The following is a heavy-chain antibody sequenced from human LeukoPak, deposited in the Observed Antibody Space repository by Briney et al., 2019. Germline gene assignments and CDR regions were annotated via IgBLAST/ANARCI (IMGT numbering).Heavy chain of an antibody. CDR1: VGSISSYY. Sequence: SETLSLTRTVSVGSISSYYWSWVREPARTGLEWIRYIDFSGSTNDNPSINSRIIMSLATSTNQFSLKLSSVTAADTAMYYCAREGRQDYVYFDHWGQGSLVTVSS. CDR3: AREGRQDYVYFDH. J-gene: IGHJ4*02. V-gene: IGHV4-59*01. CDR2: IDFSGST. D-gene: IGHD4-17*01.